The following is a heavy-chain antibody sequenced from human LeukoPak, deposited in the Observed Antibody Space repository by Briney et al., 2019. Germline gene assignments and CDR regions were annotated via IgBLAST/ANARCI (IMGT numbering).Heavy chain of an antibody. CDR2: IKQDGSEK. J-gene: IGHJ6*03. CDR3: ARKSGSIFASHHYYYYYMDV. V-gene: IGHV3-7*01. Sequence: GGSLRLSCAASGFTFSSYWMSWVRKAPGKGLEWVANIKQDGSEKYYVDSVKGRFTISRDNAKNSLYLQMNSLRAEDTAVYYCARKSGSIFASHHYYYYYMDVWGKGTTVTVSS. CDR1: GFTFSSYW. D-gene: IGHD3-3*01.